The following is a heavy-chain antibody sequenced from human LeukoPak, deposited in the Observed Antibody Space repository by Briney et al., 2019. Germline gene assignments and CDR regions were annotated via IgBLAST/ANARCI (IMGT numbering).Heavy chain of an antibody. J-gene: IGHJ4*02. CDR3: ATDRDNSDWQKRFDS. CDR1: GFTFSTYW. V-gene: IGHV3-7*01. Sequence: GGSLRLSCAASGFTFSTYWMNWYRQAPGEGLEWVGNINQDASEINYVDSVRGRFTISRDNAKNSLHLQMNSLRAEDTAVYYCATDRDNSDWQKRFDSWGQGTLVTVTP. CDR2: INQDASEI. D-gene: IGHD2-21*02.